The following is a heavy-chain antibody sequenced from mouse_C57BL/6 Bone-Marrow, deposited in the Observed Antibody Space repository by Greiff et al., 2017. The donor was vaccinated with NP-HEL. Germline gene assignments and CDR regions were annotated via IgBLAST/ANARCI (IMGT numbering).Heavy chain of an antibody. D-gene: IGHD1-1*01. Sequence: VQLKESGAELVRPGASVKLSCTASGFNIKDDYMHWVKQRPEQGLEWIGWIDPENGDTEYASKFQGKATITADTSSNTAYLQLSSLTSEDTAVYYCTTRITTVVASGYWGQGTTLTVSS. J-gene: IGHJ2*01. CDR1: GFNIKDDY. CDR2: IDPENGDT. CDR3: TTRITTVVASGY. V-gene: IGHV14-4*01.